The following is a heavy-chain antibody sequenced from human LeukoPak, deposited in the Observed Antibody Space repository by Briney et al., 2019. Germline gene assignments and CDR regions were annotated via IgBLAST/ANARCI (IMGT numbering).Heavy chain of an antibody. CDR3: ARGRLGAQYYYYYYMDV. J-gene: IGHJ6*03. Sequence: GGSLRLSCAVSGFTFSDYWMSWVRQAPGKGLEWVANIKQDGSEKYYVDSVKGRFTISRDSAQNSVDLQMNSLRAEDTAVYYCARGRLGAQYYYYYYMDVWGKGTTVTVSS. CDR1: GFTFSDYW. CDR2: IKQDGSEK. V-gene: IGHV3-7*03. D-gene: IGHD3-16*01.